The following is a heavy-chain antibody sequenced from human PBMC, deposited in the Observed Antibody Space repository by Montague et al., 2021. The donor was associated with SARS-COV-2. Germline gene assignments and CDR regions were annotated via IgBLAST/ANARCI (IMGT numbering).Heavy chain of an antibody. CDR2: IHYSGST. V-gene: IGHV4-59*01. CDR1: RGSISSYS. Sequence: SETLSLTCTVSRGSISSYSWSWIRQPPGKGLEWIGYIHYSGSTTYNPSLKSRVTLSVDSSENQFSLKLNSVAAADTAVYYCARTLPVAGFDYWGQGTLVTVSS. CDR3: ARTLPVAGFDY. D-gene: IGHD6-19*01. J-gene: IGHJ4*02.